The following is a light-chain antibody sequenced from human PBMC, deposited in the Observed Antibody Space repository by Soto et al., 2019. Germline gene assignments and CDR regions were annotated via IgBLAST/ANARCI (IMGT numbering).Light chain of an antibody. V-gene: IGLV1-47*01. J-gene: IGLJ1*01. CDR1: ASTIGRNY. CDR2: KNS. Sequence: QSALTQSPSASGTPGQRVTISCSGSASTIGRNYVYWYQQLPGTAPKLLIYKNSQRPSGVPNRYSGSKSGTSASLAISEIRSEDEADYYCAAWDDNLSGLYVFGAGT. CDR3: AAWDDNLSGLYV.